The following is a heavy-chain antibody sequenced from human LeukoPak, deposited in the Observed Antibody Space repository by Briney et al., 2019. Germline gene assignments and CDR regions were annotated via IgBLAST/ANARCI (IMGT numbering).Heavy chain of an antibody. Sequence: TGGSLRLSCAASGFTFSSYAMSWVRQAPGKGLEWVGRIKSEIDGGTTDYAAPVKDRFTISRDDSKNTVDLQMNSLKIEDTAVYYCSTGGYDWGQGTLVTVSS. D-gene: IGHD5-12*01. CDR1: GFTFSSYA. CDR3: STGGYD. J-gene: IGHJ4*02. V-gene: IGHV3-15*01. CDR2: IKSEIDGGTT.